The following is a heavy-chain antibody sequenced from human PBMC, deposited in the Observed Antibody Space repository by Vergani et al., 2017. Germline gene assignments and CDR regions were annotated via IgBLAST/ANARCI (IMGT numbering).Heavy chain of an antibody. Sequence: EVQLLESGGSLKQPGGSVSLSCAASGFTFSTYAMHWVRQAPGKGLEWVSALTGGGGSTYSADSFKGRFIISRDNSRDTLYLQMNSRRPEDTATYYCVKDAGSYENFFDSWGQGTLVTVSS. J-gene: IGHJ4*02. CDR3: VKDAGSYENFFDS. D-gene: IGHD1-26*01. CDR1: GFTFSTYA. V-gene: IGHV3-23*01. CDR2: LTGGGGST.